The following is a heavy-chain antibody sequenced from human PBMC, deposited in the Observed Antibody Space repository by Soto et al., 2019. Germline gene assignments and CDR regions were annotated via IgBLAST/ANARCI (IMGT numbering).Heavy chain of an antibody. Sequence: SSVKVSCNASGGTFSSYAISWVRQAPGQGLEWMGGIIPLFGTANYAQKFQGRVTITEDESTSTAYMELSSLRSEDTAVYYCARASSAGYCSGGSCYRWAAEYYGMDVWGQGTTVTVSS. CDR2: IIPLFGTA. D-gene: IGHD2-15*01. CDR1: GGTFSSYA. CDR3: ARASSAGYCSGGSCYRWAAEYYGMDV. V-gene: IGHV1-69*13. J-gene: IGHJ6*02.